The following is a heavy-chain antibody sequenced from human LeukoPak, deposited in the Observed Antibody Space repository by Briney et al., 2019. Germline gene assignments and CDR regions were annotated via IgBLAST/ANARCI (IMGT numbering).Heavy chain of an antibody. CDR2: ISGGGYST. CDR1: GFTFSSYA. V-gene: IGHV3-23*01. D-gene: IGHD5-18*01. J-gene: IGHJ4*02. Sequence: GGSLRLSCAASGFTFSSYAMSWVRQAPGKGLEWVSGISGGGYSTYYADSVKGRFTISRDNSKNTLYLQMNSLRAEDTAVYYCARVEQLWSLFDYWGQGTLVTVSS. CDR3: ARVEQLWSLFDY.